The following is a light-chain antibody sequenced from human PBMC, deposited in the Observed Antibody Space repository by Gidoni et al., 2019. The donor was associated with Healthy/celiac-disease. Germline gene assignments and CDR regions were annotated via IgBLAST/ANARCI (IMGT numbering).Light chain of an antibody. J-gene: IGKJ2*01. V-gene: IGKV4-1*01. Sequence: DIVLTQSPDSLAVSLGERATINRKSSQSVLYSSNNKNYVAWYQQKPGQPPKLLIYWASTRESGVPDRFSGSGSGTDFTLTISSLQAEDVAVYYCQQYYSTPLYAFGQGTKLEIK. CDR2: WAS. CDR3: QQYYSTPLYA. CDR1: QSVLYSSNNKNY.